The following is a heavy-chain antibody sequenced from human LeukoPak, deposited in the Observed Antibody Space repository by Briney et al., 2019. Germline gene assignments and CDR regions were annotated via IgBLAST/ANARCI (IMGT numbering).Heavy chain of an antibody. CDR2: IYSDGSRT. J-gene: IGHJ4*02. CDR3: VKSPGSGWPV. Sequence: GGSLRLSCAASGFTFSSFAMHWVRQAPGKGLEYLSAIYSDGSRTYYADFVKGRFTISRDNSKNTLYFEMSSLRVEDTAVYYCVKSPGSGWPVWGQGTLLTVSS. D-gene: IGHD6-19*01. CDR1: GFTFSSFA. V-gene: IGHV3-64D*06.